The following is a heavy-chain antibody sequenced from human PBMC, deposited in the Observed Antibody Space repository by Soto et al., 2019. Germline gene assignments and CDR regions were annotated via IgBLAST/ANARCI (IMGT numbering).Heavy chain of an antibody. CDR2: ISSSGSTI. V-gene: IGHV3-48*03. Sequence: LRLSCAASGFTFSSSEINWVRQAPGKGLEWVSYISSSGSTIYYADSVKGRFTISRDNAKNSLYLQMNSLRAEDTAVYYCARNAYGDAFDIWGQGTMVTVSS. D-gene: IGHD3-10*01. CDR3: ARNAYGDAFDI. J-gene: IGHJ3*02. CDR1: GFTFSSSE.